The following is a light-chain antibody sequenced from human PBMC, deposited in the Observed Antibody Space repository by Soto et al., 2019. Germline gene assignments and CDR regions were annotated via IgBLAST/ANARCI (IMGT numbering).Light chain of an antibody. CDR1: DSGGSS. J-gene: IGLJ1*01. CDR3: SSYTSSSSYV. Sequence: SYELTQPPSVSVAPGQTARITCGGNDSGGSSVHWYQQKPGQAPVLVVYDYSDRPSGIPERFSGSKSGNTASLTISGLQAEDEADYYCSSYTSSSSYVFGTGTKVTVL. CDR2: DYS. V-gene: IGLV3-21*02.